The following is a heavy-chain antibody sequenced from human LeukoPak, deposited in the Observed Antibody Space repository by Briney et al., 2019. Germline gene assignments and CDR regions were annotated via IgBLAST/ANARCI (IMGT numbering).Heavy chain of an antibody. CDR1: GFRFSDFT. Sequence: GGSLRLSCAASGFRFSDFTMTWVRQAPGKGLEWVSVISTRSAITYYADSVKGRFTISRDDSKNTLYLQMNSLRAEDTAVYYCAKDQGAITRKFDYWGQGTLVTVSS. V-gene: IGHV3-23*01. J-gene: IGHJ4*02. D-gene: IGHD3-10*01. CDR2: ISTRSAIT. CDR3: AKDQGAITRKFDY.